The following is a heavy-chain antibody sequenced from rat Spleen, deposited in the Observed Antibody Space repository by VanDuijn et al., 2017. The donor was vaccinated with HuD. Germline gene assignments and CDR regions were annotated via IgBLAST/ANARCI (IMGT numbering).Heavy chain of an antibody. J-gene: IGHJ3*01. V-gene: IGHV5-25*01. CDR1: GFTFSNYD. Sequence: EVHLVESGGDLVQPGRSLKLSCVVSGFTFSNYDMAWVRQAPTKGLEWVASISASGDNTYYRDSAKGRFTVSRDDAKSTLYLQMDSLRSEDTATYYCATHGGLYNWVAYWGQGTLVTVSS. CDR3: ATHGGLYNWVAY. CDR2: ISASGDNT.